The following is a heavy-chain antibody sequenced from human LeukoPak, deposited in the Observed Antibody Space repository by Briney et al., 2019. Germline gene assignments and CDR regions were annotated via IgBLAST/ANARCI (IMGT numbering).Heavy chain of an antibody. D-gene: IGHD4-11*01. V-gene: IGHV3-23*01. J-gene: IGHJ6*03. CDR1: GFTFSNYA. CDR2: ISGSDGST. CDR3: ARGVPKTSYYYYYMDV. Sequence: PGGSLRLSCAASGFTFSNYAMSWVRQAPGKGLEWVSAISGSDGSTNYADSVKGRFTISRDNSKNTLYLQMNSLRAEDTAVYYCARGVPKTSYYYYYMDVWGKGTTVTVSS.